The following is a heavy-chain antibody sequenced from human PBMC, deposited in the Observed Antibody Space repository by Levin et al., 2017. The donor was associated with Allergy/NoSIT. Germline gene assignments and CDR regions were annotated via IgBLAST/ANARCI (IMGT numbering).Heavy chain of an antibody. CDR1: GYTFTTYY. CDR3: AREGPETFFFDY. D-gene: IGHD2/OR15-2a*01. Sequence: GESLKISCRASGYTFTTYYIHWVRQAPGQGLEWMGILKLSTATTIYAQKFQGRVTLTRDTSTSTVYMELSSLSSDDTAVYYCAREGPETFFFDYWGQGTLVAVSS. CDR2: LKLSTATT. V-gene: IGHV1-46*01. J-gene: IGHJ4*02.